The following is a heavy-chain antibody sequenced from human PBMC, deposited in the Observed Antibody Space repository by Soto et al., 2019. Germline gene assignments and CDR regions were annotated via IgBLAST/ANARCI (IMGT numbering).Heavy chain of an antibody. D-gene: IGHD3-22*01. V-gene: IGHV4-59*01. J-gene: IGHJ3*02. CDR3: AREYDSSGFDAFDI. CDR1: GGSISSYY. CDR2: IYYSGST. Sequence: LPETLSLTCTVSGGSISSYYWSWIRPPPGKGLEWIGYIYYSGSTNYNPSLKSRVTISVDTSKNQFSLKLSSGTAADTAVYYCAREYDSSGFDAFDIWGQGTMVTVSS.